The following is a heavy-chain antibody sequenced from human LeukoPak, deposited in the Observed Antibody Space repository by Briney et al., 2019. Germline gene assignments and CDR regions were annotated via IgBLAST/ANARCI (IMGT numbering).Heavy chain of an antibody. V-gene: IGHV5-51*01. J-gene: IGHJ5*02. Sequence: GESLKISCKVSGHSLSSYWIGWVRQMPGKGLEWMGIIWPGDSDTRYSPSFQGQVTISADKSISTAYLQWSSLKASDTAMYYCARLTYYYGSGSYGPPPTGWFDPWGQGTLVTVSS. D-gene: IGHD3-10*01. CDR3: ARLTYYYGSGSYGPPPTGWFDP. CDR2: IWPGDSDT. CDR1: GHSLSSYW.